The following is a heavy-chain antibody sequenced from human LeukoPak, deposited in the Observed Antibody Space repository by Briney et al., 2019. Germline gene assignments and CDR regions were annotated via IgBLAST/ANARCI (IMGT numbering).Heavy chain of an antibody. J-gene: IGHJ5*02. CDR2: ISGSGGST. Sequence: PGGSLRLSCAASGFTFSSYAMSWVRQAPGKGLEWVSAISGSGGSTYYADSVKGRFTISRDNSKNTPFLQMNSLRAEDTAVYYCAKEPRENSGYYVSGWFDPWGQGTLVTVSS. V-gene: IGHV3-23*01. CDR3: AKEPRENSGYYVSGWFDP. D-gene: IGHD3-22*01. CDR1: GFTFSSYA.